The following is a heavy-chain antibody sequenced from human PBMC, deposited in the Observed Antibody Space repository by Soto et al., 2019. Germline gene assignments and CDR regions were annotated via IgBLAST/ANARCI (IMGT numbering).Heavy chain of an antibody. CDR3: GRHFSGDYFDY. J-gene: IGHJ4*02. V-gene: IGHV4-39*01. CDR2: IYYSGTT. Sequence: SETLSLTCTVSGDSITSNSYFWAWIRQPPGKGLEWIGSIYYSGTTYYNPSLKSRVTISVDRSKNQFSLKLSSVTAADTAVYYCGRHFSGDYFDYWGQGALVT. CDR1: GDSITSNSYF.